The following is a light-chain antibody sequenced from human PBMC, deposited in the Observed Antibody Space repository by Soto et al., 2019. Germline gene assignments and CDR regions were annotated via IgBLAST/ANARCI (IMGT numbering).Light chain of an antibody. J-gene: IGKJ4*01. V-gene: IGKV3-11*01. CDR3: QQRSNWPPGLT. CDR2: DAS. Sequence: EIVMTQSPCTLSLSPGERATLSCRASQSVSSYLAWYQQKPGQAPRLLIYDASNRATGIPARFSGSGSGTDFTLTISSLEPEDFAVYYCQQRSNWPPGLTFGGGTKVDIK. CDR1: QSVSSY.